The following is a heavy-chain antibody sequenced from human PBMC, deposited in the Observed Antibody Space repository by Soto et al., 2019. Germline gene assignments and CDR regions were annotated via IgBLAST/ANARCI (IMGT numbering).Heavy chain of an antibody. CDR1: GFTFTNYW. CDR2: INIAGTRT. D-gene: IGHD1-26*01. J-gene: IGHJ5*02. V-gene: IGHV3-74*01. Sequence: EVQLVESGGGLVQPGGSLRLSCAASGFTFTNYWMHWVRQVPGKGLVWVSRINIAGTRTTYADSVRGRFTITRDNAKNTLYLQMNSRRAENTAVYYCATVATGSWDWFDPWGQGTRVTVSS. CDR3: ATVATGSWDWFDP.